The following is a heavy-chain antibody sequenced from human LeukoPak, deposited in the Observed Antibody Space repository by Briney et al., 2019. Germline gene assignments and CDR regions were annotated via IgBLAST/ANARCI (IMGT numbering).Heavy chain of an antibody. V-gene: IGHV4-38-2*02. J-gene: IGHJ4*02. Sequence: SETLSLTCTVSGYSISSGYYWGWIRQPPGKGLEWIGSIYHSGSTYYNPSLKSRVTISVDTSKNQFSLKLSSVTAADTAVYYCARGEAWERRMAIDYWGQGTLVTVSS. CDR2: IYHSGST. CDR1: GYSISSGYY. D-gene: IGHD1-26*01. CDR3: ARGEAWERRMAIDY.